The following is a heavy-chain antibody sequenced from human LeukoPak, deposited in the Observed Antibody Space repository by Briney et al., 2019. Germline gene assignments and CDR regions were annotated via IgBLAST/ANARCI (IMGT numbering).Heavy chain of an antibody. J-gene: IGHJ4*02. Sequence: PGGSLRLSCAASGFTFSGYGMHGVRQAPGKGLEWVAFIHYDGARSYYADSVKGRFTISRDNSRNTLYLQMNSLRPEDTAVYYCAKAIWVAATSSWFCLDYWGQGTLVTVSS. V-gene: IGHV3-30*02. CDR3: AKAIWVAATSSWFCLDY. CDR2: IHYDGARS. CDR1: GFTFSGYG. D-gene: IGHD3-10*01.